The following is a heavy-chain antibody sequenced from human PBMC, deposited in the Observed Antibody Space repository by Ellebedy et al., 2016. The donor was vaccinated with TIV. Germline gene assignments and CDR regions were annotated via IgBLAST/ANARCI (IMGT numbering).Heavy chain of an antibody. V-gene: IGHV3-30-3*01. CDR1: GFSFNMYA. D-gene: IGHD2-21*01. Sequence: GGSLRLXXVVSGFSFNMYAMHWVRQAPGRGLEWLAFISFDGNSQHYADSVKGRFTISRDNSKSTLYLQMNSLRPEDTAVYYCARSLGDDAFDIWGQGTMVTVSS. J-gene: IGHJ3*02. CDR3: ARSLGDDAFDI. CDR2: ISFDGNSQ.